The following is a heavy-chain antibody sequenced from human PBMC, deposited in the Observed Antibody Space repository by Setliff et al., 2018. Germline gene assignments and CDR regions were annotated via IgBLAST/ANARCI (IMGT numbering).Heavy chain of an antibody. D-gene: IGHD2-15*01. CDR3: ARDVGAYCSGRICHPGY. CDR1: GYTFTDYY. J-gene: IGHJ4*02. CDR2: INLNTGGT. V-gene: IGHV1-2*02. Sequence: ASVKVSCKASGYTFTDYYMHWVRQAPGQGLEWMGWINLNTGGTNYGQKFQGRVTMTRDTSITTAYMELKSLRSDDTAVYYCARDVGAYCSGRICHPGYWGQGTLVTVSS.